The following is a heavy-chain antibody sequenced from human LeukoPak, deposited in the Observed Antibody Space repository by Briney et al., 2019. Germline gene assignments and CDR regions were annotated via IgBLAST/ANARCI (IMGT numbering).Heavy chain of an antibody. Sequence: GGSLRLSCAASGFTFSSYAMSWVRQAPGKGLECVSAISGSGGSTYYADSVKGRFTISRDNSKNTLYLQMNSLRAEDTAVYYCAKAHTAMVNCYDYWGQGTLLTVSS. CDR2: ISGSGGST. D-gene: IGHD5-18*01. J-gene: IGHJ4*02. CDR3: AKAHTAMVNCYDY. V-gene: IGHV3-23*01. CDR1: GFTFSSYA.